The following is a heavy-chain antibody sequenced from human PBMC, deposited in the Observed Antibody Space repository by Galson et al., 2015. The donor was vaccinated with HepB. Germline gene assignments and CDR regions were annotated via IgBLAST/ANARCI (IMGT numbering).Heavy chain of an antibody. Sequence: SLRLSCAASGFTFSSYAMHWVRQAPGKGLEWVAVISYDGSNKYYADSVKGRFTISRDNSKNTLYLQMNSLRAEDTAVYYCARGATAFYWGQGTLVTVSS. CDR3: ARGATAFY. D-gene: IGHD2-21*02. V-gene: IGHV3-30*04. J-gene: IGHJ4*02. CDR1: GFTFSSYA. CDR2: ISYDGSNK.